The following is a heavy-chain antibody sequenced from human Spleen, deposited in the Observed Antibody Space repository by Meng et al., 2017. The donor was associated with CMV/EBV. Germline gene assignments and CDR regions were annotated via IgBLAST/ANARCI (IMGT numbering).Heavy chain of an antibody. J-gene: IGHJ6*02. D-gene: IGHD2-8*02. Sequence: GGSLRLSCAASGFTFSSYAMSWVRQAPGKGLEWVAFIRYDGSNKYYADSVKGRFTISRDNSKNTLYLQMNSLRAEDTAVYYCAKQLGRRVLVFYYYYGMDVWGQGTTVTVSS. V-gene: IGHV3-30*02. CDR2: IRYDGSNK. CDR3: AKQLGRRVLVFYYYYGMDV. CDR1: GFTFSSYA.